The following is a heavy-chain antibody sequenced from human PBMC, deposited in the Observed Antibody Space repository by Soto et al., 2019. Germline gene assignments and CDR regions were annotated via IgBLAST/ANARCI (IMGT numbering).Heavy chain of an antibody. J-gene: IGHJ4*02. V-gene: IGHV4-61*01. CDR1: GGSVSSESHY. D-gene: IGHD1-26*01. CDR2: IYNTGST. CDR3: ARVRYGGYVDY. Sequence: SETLSLTCTVSGGSVSSESHYWSWIRQTPGKGLEWIGYIYNTGSTNLNPSLESRVTLSVDTSKNQFSLNINSVTAADTAVYFCARVRYGGYVDYWGQGTLVTVSS.